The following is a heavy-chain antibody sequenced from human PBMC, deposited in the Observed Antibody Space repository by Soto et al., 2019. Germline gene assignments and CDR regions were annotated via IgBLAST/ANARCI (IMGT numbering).Heavy chain of an antibody. CDR1: GFTFSSYA. CDR3: ARRFPIDY. V-gene: IGHV3-23*01. CDR2: ISGSGGRT. Sequence: EVQLLESGGGLVQPGGSLRLSCAVSGFTFSSYAMSWVRQAPGKGLEWVSAISGSGGRTFYADSVKGRFTISRDSSKNTLFLQMNSLRAEDTAVYYCARRFPIDYWGQGTPVTVSS. J-gene: IGHJ4*02. D-gene: IGHD2-21*01.